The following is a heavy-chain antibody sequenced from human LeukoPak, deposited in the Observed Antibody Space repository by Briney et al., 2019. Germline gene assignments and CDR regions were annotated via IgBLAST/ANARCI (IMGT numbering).Heavy chain of an antibody. CDR2: IIPIFGTA. V-gene: IGHV1-69*13. Sequence: ASVKVSCKASGGTFSSYAISWVRQAPGQGLEWMGGIIPIFGTANYAQKFQGRVTITADESTSTAYMELSSLRSEDTAVYYCARVNYYGSGSYYWFDPWGQGTLVTVSS. CDR1: GGTFSSYA. J-gene: IGHJ5*02. D-gene: IGHD3-10*01. CDR3: ARVNYYGSGSYYWFDP.